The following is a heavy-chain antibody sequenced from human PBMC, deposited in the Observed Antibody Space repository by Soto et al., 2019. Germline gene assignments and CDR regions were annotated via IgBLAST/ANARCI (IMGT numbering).Heavy chain of an antibody. J-gene: IGHJ3*02. V-gene: IGHV3-13*01. CDR3: VXRNTPLDAFDM. Sequence: EVQLVESGGGLVQPGGSLRLSCAASGFAFSSYDMLWVRQATGKGLEWVSLIGLAGDTYYPTSVKGRFTIARQDANNXXXXXXXXXXXXXXXXXXXVXRNTPLDAFDMWGQGTVVTVSS. CDR2: IGLAGDT. CDR1: GFAFSSYD.